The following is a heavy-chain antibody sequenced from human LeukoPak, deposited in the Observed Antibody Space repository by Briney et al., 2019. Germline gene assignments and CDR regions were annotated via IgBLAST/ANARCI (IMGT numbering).Heavy chain of an antibody. CDR3: ARDDYYDCSGLDY. CDR2: ISTGGST. J-gene: IGHJ4*02. Sequence: GGSLRLSCAASGLTVSRHYMNWVRQAPGKGLEWLSVISTGGSTNYADTVKGRSTISRDSSKNTWFLQMISLRADDTAVYYCARDDYYDCSGLDYWGQGTLVTVSS. CDR1: GLTVSRHY. V-gene: IGHV3-53*01. D-gene: IGHD3-22*01.